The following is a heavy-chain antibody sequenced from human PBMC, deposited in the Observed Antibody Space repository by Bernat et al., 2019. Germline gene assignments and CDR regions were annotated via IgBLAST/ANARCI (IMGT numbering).Heavy chain of an antibody. CDR3: ARGPIITLATGVPDY. CDR1: GFTFSSYA. CDR2: ISGSGGST. V-gene: IGHV3-23*01. D-gene: IGHD5-12*01. J-gene: IGHJ4*02. Sequence: EVQLLESGGGLVQPGGPLRLSCAASGFTFSSYAMTWVRQAPGKGLEWVSGISGSGGSTYYADSVKGRFTISRDNSKNTLYLQMNSLRAEDTAIYYCARGPIITLATGVPDYWGQGTLVTVS.